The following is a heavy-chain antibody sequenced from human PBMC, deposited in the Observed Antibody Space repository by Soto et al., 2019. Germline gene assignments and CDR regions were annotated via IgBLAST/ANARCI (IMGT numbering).Heavy chain of an antibody. V-gene: IGHV4-30-4*08. CDR1: GDSITSGAHY. J-gene: IGHJ4*02. CDR2: IYYSGTT. Sequence: PSETLSLTCTVSGDSITSGAHYWSWIRQDPGKGLEWIGYIYYSGTTSYNPSLKSRVTISEDTSTNQFSLKLSSVTAADTAVYYCARTAYSGRSYYFDYWGKGTLVTVSS. D-gene: IGHD1-26*01. CDR3: ARTAYSGRSYYFDY.